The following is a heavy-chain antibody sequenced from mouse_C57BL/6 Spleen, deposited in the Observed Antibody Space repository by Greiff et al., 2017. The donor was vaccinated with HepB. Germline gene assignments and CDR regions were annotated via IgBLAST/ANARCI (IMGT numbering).Heavy chain of an antibody. CDR3: TRDYGSFPYWYFDV. Sequence: EVHLVESGGGLVQPGGSMKLSCAASGFTFSDAWMDWVRQSPEKGLEWVAEIRNKANNHATYYAESVKGRFTISRDDSKSSVYLQMNSLRAEDTGIYYCTRDYGSFPYWYFDVWGTGTTVTVSS. V-gene: IGHV6-6*01. J-gene: IGHJ1*03. D-gene: IGHD1-1*01. CDR1: GFTFSDAW. CDR2: IRNKANNHAT.